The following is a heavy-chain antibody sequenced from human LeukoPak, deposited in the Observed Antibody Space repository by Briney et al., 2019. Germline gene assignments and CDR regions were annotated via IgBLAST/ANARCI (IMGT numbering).Heavy chain of an antibody. CDR1: GGSSSSYY. Sequence: SETLSLTCAVYGGSSSSYYWSWIRQPPGKGLEWIGEINHSGSTSYKPSLKSRVTISVDTSKNQFSLKLSSVTAADTAVYYCARGKAYGDYSHYYYYMDVWGKGTTVTISS. D-gene: IGHD4-17*01. CDR2: INHSGST. CDR3: ARGKAYGDYSHYYYYMDV. J-gene: IGHJ6*03. V-gene: IGHV4-34*01.